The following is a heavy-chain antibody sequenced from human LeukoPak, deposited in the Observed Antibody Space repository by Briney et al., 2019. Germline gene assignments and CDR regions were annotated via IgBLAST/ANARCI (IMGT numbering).Heavy chain of an antibody. V-gene: IGHV4-61*01. CDR2: IYYSGST. Sequence: PSETLSLTCTVSGGSVGNSLYYWSWIRQPPGKGLEWIGYIYYSGSTNCNPSLKSRVTISVDTSKNQFSLKLSSVTAADTAVYYCARVRDFWNVDPWGQGTLVTVSS. J-gene: IGHJ5*02. CDR1: GGSVGNSLYY. CDR3: ARVRDFWNVDP. D-gene: IGHD3-3*01.